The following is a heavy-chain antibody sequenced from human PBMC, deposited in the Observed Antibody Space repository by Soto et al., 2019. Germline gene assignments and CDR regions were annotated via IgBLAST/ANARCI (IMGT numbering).Heavy chain of an antibody. J-gene: IGHJ6*03. CDR1: GGSISSSSYY. Sequence: PSETLSLTCTVSGGSISSSSYYWGWIRQPPGKGLERIGRNYFSGSTYYTPSLKSRVTISVDTSKNHFSLKLSSVTAADTAVYYCARLTLSHTNQLRYFDWLLSYYYMDVWGKGTTVTVSS. CDR3: ARLTLSHTNQLRYFDWLLSYYYMDV. D-gene: IGHD3-9*01. CDR2: NYFSGST. V-gene: IGHV4-39*01.